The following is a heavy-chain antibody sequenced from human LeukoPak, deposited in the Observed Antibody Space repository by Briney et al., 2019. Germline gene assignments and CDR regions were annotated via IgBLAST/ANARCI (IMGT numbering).Heavy chain of an antibody. V-gene: IGHV4-59*08. CDR3: ARTPGWFGEFPDY. CDR1: GGSISSYY. CDR2: IYYSGST. J-gene: IGHJ4*02. D-gene: IGHD3-10*01. Sequence: SETLSLTCTVSGGSISSYYWSWIRQPPGKGLEWIGYIYYSGSTNYNPSLKSRVTISVDTSKNQFSLKPSSVTAADTAVYYCARTPGWFGEFPDYWGQGTLVTVSS.